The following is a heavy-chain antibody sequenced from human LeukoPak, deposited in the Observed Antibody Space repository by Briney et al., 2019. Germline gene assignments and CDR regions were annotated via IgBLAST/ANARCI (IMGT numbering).Heavy chain of an antibody. CDR1: GITIRSFG. V-gene: IGHV3-23*01. D-gene: IGHD1/OR15-1a*01. Sequence: GGSQRLSCAASGITIRSFGMSWVRQAPGKGLEWVSGISASDGNTYYADSVQGRFTISRDSSENTLYLQMNSLRAGDTAIYYCTKDEGWEHHYWGQGTLVTVSS. CDR2: ISASDGNT. J-gene: IGHJ4*02. CDR3: TKDEGWEHHY.